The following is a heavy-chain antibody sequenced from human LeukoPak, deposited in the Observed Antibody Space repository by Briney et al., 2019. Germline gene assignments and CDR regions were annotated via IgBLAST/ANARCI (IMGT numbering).Heavy chain of an antibody. CDR2: ISAYNGNT. CDR3: ARIPMIVVVPAPPQYYYYGMDV. J-gene: IGHJ6*02. Sequence: ASVKVSCKASGYTFTSYGISRVRQAPGQGLEWMGWISAYNGNTNYAQKLQGRVTMTTDTSTSTAYMELRSLRSDDTAVYYCARIPMIVVVPAPPQYYYYGMDVWGQGTTVTVSS. CDR1: GYTFTSYG. V-gene: IGHV1-18*01. D-gene: IGHD2-2*01.